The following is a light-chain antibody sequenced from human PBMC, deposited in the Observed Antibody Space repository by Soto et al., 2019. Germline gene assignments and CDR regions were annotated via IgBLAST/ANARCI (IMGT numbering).Light chain of an antibody. CDR3: QQYNEWPLYT. CDR1: QSVSSK. Sequence: EIVMTQSPGTLSVSPGERATLSCRACQSVSSKLAWYQQKPGQAPRLLIYGASTRAPDIPARFSGRGSGTEFTLTISRLQSEDFAVYFCQQYNEWPLYTFGQGTKLEIK. V-gene: IGKV3-15*01. J-gene: IGKJ2*01. CDR2: GAS.